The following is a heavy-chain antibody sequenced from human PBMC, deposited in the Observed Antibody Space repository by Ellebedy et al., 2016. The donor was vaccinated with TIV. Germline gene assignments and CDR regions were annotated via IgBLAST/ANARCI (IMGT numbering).Heavy chain of an antibody. CDR3: ARVHGDYRYYYYGMDV. CDR1: GGSFSGYY. CDR2: INHSGST. Sequence: SQTLSLTXXVYGGSFSGYYWSWIRQPPGKGLEWIGEINHSGSTNYNPSLKSRVTISVDTSKNQFSLKLSSVTAADTAVYYCARVHGDYRYYYYGMDVWGQGTTVTVSS. V-gene: IGHV4-34*01. D-gene: IGHD4-17*01. J-gene: IGHJ6*02.